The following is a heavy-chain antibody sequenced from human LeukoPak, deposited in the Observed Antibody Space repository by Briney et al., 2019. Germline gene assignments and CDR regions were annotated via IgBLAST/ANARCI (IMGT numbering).Heavy chain of an antibody. D-gene: IGHD2-21*02. V-gene: IGHV1-46*01. CDR3: ALPVVTAIEARGA. Sequence: GASVKVSCKASGYTFTSYYMHWVRQAPGQGLEWMGIINPSGGSTSYAQKFQGRVTMTRDTSTSTVYMELSSLRSEDTAVYYCALPVVTAIEARGAWGQGTLVTVSS. CDR2: INPSGGST. J-gene: IGHJ5*02. CDR1: GYTFTSYY.